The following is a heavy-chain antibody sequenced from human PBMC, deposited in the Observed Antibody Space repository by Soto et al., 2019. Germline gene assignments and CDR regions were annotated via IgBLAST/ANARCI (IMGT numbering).Heavy chain of an antibody. CDR3: ARDGPYGDYVGVDY. D-gene: IGHD4-17*01. J-gene: IGHJ4*02. V-gene: IGHV1-69*08. CDR2: IIPILGIA. CDR1: GGTFSSYT. Sequence: QVQLVQSGAEVKKPGSSVKVSCKASGGTFSSYTISWVRQAPGQGLEWMGRIIPILGIANYAQKFQGRVTITADKSTSTAYMELSSLRSEDTAVYYCARDGPYGDYVGVDYWGQGTLVTVSS.